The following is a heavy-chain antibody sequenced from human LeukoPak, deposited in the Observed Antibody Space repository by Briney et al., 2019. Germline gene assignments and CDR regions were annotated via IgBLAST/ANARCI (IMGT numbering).Heavy chain of an antibody. Sequence: PGGSLRLSCTASGFTFGDYAMSWFRQAPGKGLEWVGFIRSKAYGGTTEYAASVKGRFTISRDDSKSIAYLQMNSLKTEDTAVYYCTRPADYGDYVHAFDIWGQGTMVTVSS. J-gene: IGHJ3*02. D-gene: IGHD4-17*01. CDR1: GFTFGDYA. CDR3: TRPADYGDYVHAFDI. CDR2: IRSKAYGGTT. V-gene: IGHV3-49*03.